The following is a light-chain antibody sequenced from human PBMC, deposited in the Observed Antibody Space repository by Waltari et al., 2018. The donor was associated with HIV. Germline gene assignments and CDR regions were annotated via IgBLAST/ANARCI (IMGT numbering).Light chain of an antibody. CDR1: STDSRFYQH. CDR3: ASNRLDSTLV. V-gene: IGLV2-14*03. J-gene: IGLJ2*01. CDR2: DIA. Sequence: QSALTQPASVSGFPGQTINISCTGISTDSRFYQHVSWYQQHPGSVPRLLIYDIASRPSGMSDHFSGSRSGDSASLTISGLQSGDEAHYFCASNRLDSTLVFGGGTKLTIL.